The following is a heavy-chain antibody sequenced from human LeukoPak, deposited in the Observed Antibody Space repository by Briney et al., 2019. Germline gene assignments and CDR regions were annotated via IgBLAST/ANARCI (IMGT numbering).Heavy chain of an antibody. CDR1: GFTFSSYG. D-gene: IGHD2-15*01. V-gene: IGHV3-30*02. Sequence: GGSLRLSCAASGFTFSSYGMHWVRQAPGKGLEWVAFTRNDGSNKYYTDAVKGRFTISRDNSKNTVYPEMNSLSIEDTAVYYFAKSQNSGGYRSFEYWGQGTLVTVSS. J-gene: IGHJ4*02. CDR3: AKSQNSGGYRSFEY. CDR2: TRNDGSNK.